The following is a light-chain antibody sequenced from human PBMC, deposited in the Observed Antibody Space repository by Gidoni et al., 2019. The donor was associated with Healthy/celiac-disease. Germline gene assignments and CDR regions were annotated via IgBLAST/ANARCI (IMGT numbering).Light chain of an antibody. CDR2: AAS. V-gene: IGKV1-39*01. CDR1: QSISSY. J-gene: IGKJ4*01. Sequence: IQMTKSPSSLSASVRDRVTITCRASQSISSYFNWYQQKPGKAPKLLIYAASSVQSGVPSRFSGRGSGTDFTLTISRLQPEDFATYYCQQSYSSPRTFGGGTKVEIK. CDR3: QQSYSSPRT.